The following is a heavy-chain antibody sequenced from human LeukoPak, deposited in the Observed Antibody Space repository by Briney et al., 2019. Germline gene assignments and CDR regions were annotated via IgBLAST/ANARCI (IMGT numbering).Heavy chain of an antibody. CDR2: INPSGGST. CDR1: GYTFTSYY. CDR3: ARDRAVAGPNYYYYYGMDV. Sequence: ASVKVSCKASGYTFTSYYMHWVRQAPGQGLEWMGIINPSGGSTSYAQKFQGRVTMTTDTSTSTAYMELRSLRSDDTAVYYCARDRAVAGPNYYYYYGMDVWGQGTTVTVSS. J-gene: IGHJ6*02. D-gene: IGHD6-19*01. V-gene: IGHV1-46*01.